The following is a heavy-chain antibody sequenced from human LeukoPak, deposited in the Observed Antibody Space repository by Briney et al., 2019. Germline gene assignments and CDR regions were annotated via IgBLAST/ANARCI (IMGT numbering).Heavy chain of an antibody. CDR2: INKDGSEK. CDR3: ARDFWTTNPESH. J-gene: IGHJ4*02. CDR1: GFNFIYYS. V-gene: IGHV3-7*01. D-gene: IGHD3/OR15-3a*01. Sequence: GGSLRLSCAASGFNFIYYSMTWVRQAPGKGLEWVANINKDGSEKYYVDSAEGRFSISRDNAENLLYLQMDSLRAEDTAVYYCARDFWTTNPESHWGQGTLVTVSS.